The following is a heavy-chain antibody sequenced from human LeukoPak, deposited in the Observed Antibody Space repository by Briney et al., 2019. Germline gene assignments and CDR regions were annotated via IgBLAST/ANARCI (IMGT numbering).Heavy chain of an antibody. Sequence: GESLKISCKGSGYSFTSYWIGWVRQMPGKGLEWMGIIYPGDSDTRYSPSFQGQVTISADKSISTAYLQWSSLKASDTAMYYCARFIDGSSHQTDRARILDGMDVWGQGTTVTVSS. CDR1: GYSFTSYW. CDR2: IYPGDSDT. CDR3: ARFIDGSSHQTDRARILDGMDV. J-gene: IGHJ6*02. D-gene: IGHD3-9*01. V-gene: IGHV5-51*01.